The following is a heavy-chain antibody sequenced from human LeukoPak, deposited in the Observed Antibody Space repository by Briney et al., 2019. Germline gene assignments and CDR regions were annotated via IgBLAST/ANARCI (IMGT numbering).Heavy chain of an antibody. CDR2: IKSKGDGETT. Sequence: NPGGSLRLSCAASGFTFTNAWMRWVRQAPGKGLEWVGRIKSKGDGETTDYAAPVKGRFTMSRDDSKATLYLQMNSLKTEDTAVYFCTTDLGITMIRGVIVFWGQGTLVTVSS. V-gene: IGHV3-15*01. CDR3: TTDLGITMIRGVIVF. CDR1: GFTFTNAW. D-gene: IGHD3-10*01. J-gene: IGHJ4*02.